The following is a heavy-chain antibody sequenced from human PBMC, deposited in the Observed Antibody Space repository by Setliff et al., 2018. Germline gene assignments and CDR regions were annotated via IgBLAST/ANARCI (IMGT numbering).Heavy chain of an antibody. Sequence: ASVKVSCKASGYTFTSYDINWVRQATGQGLEWMGWMNPNSGNTGYEQKFQGRVTMTRNTSISTAYMELSSLRSEDTAVYYCARNYYDSSGYEFPGWFDPWGQGTLVTV. CDR2: MNPNSGNT. J-gene: IGHJ5*02. V-gene: IGHV1-8*01. CDR3: ARNYYDSSGYEFPGWFDP. D-gene: IGHD3-22*01. CDR1: GYTFTSYD.